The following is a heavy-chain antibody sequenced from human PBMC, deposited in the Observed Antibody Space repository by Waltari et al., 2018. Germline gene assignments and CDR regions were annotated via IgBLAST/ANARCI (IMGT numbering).Heavy chain of an antibody. CDR2: IYPGDSNT. J-gene: IGHJ4*02. Sequence: EVQLEQSGAEVKKPGESLKISCNGSGYSFAKYWIGWVSQMPGKGLEWMGVIYPGDSNTKYSLSFQGQVTISADTSISTAYLQWSSLKASDTAIYFCARQNIHSYGYGYFDFWGQGTLVTVSS. V-gene: IGHV5-51*01. D-gene: IGHD5-18*01. CDR3: ARQNIHSYGYGYFDF. CDR1: GYSFAKYW.